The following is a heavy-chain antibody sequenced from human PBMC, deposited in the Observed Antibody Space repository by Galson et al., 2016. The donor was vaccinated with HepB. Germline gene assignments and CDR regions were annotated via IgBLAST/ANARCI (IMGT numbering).Heavy chain of an antibody. J-gene: IGHJ6*04. D-gene: IGHD2-2*01. V-gene: IGHV3-23*01. CDR2: ISRSGDST. Sequence: SLRLSCAASGFTFRNYGMTWVCQAPGKGLEVVSSISRSGDSTDYADPVKGRFTISRDNSKNTLPLQMNSLTADDTAIYYCVQGSTAPAVWGKGTTVTVSS. CDR1: GFTFRNYG. CDR3: VQGSTAPAV.